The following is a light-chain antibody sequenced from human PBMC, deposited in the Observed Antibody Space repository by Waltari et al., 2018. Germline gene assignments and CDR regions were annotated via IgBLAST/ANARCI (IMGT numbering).Light chain of an antibody. CDR2: EDT. J-gene: IGLJ6*01. V-gene: IGLV3-10*01. Sequence: SYELTQSPSVSVSPGQTARITCSGDALPTKFVYWYHHKSGQAPVLVIHEDTKRPSGIPERVSASAAGTMATLTISGAQVEDEGDYYCDSTDSAGDYNVFGSGTKVTVL. CDR3: DSTDSAGDYNV. CDR1: ALPTKF.